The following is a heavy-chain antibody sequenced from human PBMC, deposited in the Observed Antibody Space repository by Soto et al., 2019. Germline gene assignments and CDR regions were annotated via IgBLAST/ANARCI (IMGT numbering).Heavy chain of an antibody. D-gene: IGHD3-22*01. J-gene: IGHJ4*02. Sequence: RRLSCAASGFTFSSYWMHWVRQAPGKGLVWVSRIKSDGSSTYYADSVKGRFTISRDNAKNTLYLQMNSLRAEDTAVYYCTRDFDRWGQGTLVTVSS. CDR3: TRDFDR. CDR2: IKSDGSST. CDR1: GFTFSSYW. V-gene: IGHV3-74*01.